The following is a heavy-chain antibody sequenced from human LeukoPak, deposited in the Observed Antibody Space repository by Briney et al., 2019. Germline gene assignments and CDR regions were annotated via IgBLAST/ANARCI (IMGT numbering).Heavy chain of an antibody. D-gene: IGHD1-1*01. Sequence: ASVKVSCKASGYTFTIHWVRQAPGQGLEWMGIINPSGGSTSYAQKFQGRVTMTRDTSTSTVYMELSSLRSEDTAVYYCATGKDWNDYNWFDPWGQGTLVTVSS. V-gene: IGHV1-46*01. CDR3: ATGKDWNDYNWFDP. CDR1: GYTFT. CDR2: INPSGGST. J-gene: IGHJ5*02.